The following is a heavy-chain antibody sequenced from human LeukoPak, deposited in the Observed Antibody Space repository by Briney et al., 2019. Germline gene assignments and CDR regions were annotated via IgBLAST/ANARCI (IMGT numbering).Heavy chain of an antibody. CDR3: ARARGMITFGGVISSGYYGMDV. CDR1: GGTFSSYA. D-gene: IGHD3-16*01. J-gene: IGHJ6*02. Sequence: GASVKVSCKASGGTFSSYAISWVRQAPGQGLEWMGIINPSGGSTSYAQKFQGRVTMTRDTSTSTVYMELSSLRSEDTAVYYCARARGMITFGGVISSGYYGMDVWGQGTTVTVSS. V-gene: IGHV1-46*01. CDR2: INPSGGST.